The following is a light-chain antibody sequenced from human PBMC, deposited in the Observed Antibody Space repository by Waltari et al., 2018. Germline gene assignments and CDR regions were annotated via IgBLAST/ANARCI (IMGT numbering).Light chain of an antibody. Sequence: QSVLTQPPSASGTPGQSVTISCSGSISNIGTHYVYWYPQLPGTAPKLLIYFTHRRPSGVPDRVSAAKAGTSASLAISGLRFEDEADYYCATRDEGPTVVFGGGTKLTVL. V-gene: IGLV1-47*02. CDR3: ATRDEGPTVV. J-gene: IGLJ2*01. CDR1: ISNIGTHY. CDR2: FTH.